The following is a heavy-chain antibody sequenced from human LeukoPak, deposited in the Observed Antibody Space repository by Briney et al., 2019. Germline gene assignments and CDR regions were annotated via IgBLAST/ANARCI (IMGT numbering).Heavy chain of an antibody. CDR3: ARDVDSSGYWSAFDI. J-gene: IGHJ3*02. CDR2: INWNGGST. CDR1: GFTFDDYG. D-gene: IGHD3-22*01. V-gene: IGHV3-20*04. Sequence: GGSLRLSCAASGFTFDDYGMSWVRQAPGKGLEWVSGINWNGGSTGYADSAKGRFTISRDNAKNSLYLQMNSLRAEDTALYYCARDVDSSGYWSAFDIWGQGTMVTVSS.